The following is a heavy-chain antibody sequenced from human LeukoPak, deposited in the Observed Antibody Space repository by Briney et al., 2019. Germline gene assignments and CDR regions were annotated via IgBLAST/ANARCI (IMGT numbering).Heavy chain of an antibody. V-gene: IGHV4-59*01. D-gene: IGHD3-22*01. CDR1: GGSLSDYY. CDR2: IYYSGST. Sequence: SETLSLTCAIYGGSLSDYYWSWIRQPPGKGLEWIGYIYYSGSTNYNPSLKSRVTISVDTSKNQFSLKLSSVTAADTAVYYCARGHDSSGYYSIPFDYWGQGTLVTVSS. CDR3: ARGHDSSGYYSIPFDY. J-gene: IGHJ4*02.